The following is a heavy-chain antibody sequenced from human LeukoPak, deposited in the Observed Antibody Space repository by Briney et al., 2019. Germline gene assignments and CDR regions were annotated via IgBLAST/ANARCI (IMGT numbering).Heavy chain of an antibody. CDR3: ARGGYYYGSGSYLRLGYYYYMDV. J-gene: IGHJ6*03. D-gene: IGHD3-10*01. CDR2: IYYSGST. V-gene: IGHV4-59*01. CDR1: GGSISSYY. Sequence: SETLSLTCTVSGGSISSYYWSWIRQPPGKGLEWIGYIYYSGSTNYNPSLKSRVTISVDTSKNQFSLKLSSVTAAATAVYYCARGGYYYGSGSYLRLGYYYYMDVWGKGTTVTISS.